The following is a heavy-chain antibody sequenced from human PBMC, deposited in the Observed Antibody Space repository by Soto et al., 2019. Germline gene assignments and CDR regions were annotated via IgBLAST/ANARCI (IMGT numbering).Heavy chain of an antibody. V-gene: IGHV2-5*02. CDR1: GFSVSSNGAR. Sequence: ESGPTLVNPTQTLTLTCSLSGFSVSSNGARVGWIRQPPGEALEWLALIYWDDDKKYNPSLKSRLTITKDTSENQVVLTVTDVDPADTATDYCVHTTLRSYRNVYFDYWGQGTMGTV. D-gene: IGHD1-1*01. J-gene: IGHJ4*02. CDR3: VHTTLRSYRNVYFDY. CDR2: IYWDDDK.